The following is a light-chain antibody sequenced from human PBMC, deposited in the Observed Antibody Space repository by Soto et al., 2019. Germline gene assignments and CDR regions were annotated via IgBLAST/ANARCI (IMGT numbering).Light chain of an antibody. Sequence: DIQMTQSPSSVSASVGDRVTITCRASQGITNRLAWYQQKPGKAPKLLIYEASSLQSGVPSRISGSGSGTDFTLTISSLQPEDFATYYCQHSYSSPPITFGQGTRLEIK. V-gene: IGKV1-12*01. CDR3: QHSYSSPPIT. CDR1: QGITNR. CDR2: EAS. J-gene: IGKJ5*01.